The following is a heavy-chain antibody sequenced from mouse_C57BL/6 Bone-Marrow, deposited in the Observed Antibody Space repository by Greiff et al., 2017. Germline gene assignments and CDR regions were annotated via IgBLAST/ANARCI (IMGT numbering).Heavy chain of an antibody. V-gene: IGHV1-80*01. J-gene: IGHJ3*01. CDR1: GFNIKDDY. CDR2: IFPGDGDT. Sequence: QVQLQQSGAELVRPGASVKLSCTASGFNIKDDYIHWVKQRPGKGLEWIGQIFPGDGDTNYNGKFKGKATLTADKSSSTAYMQLSSLTSEDSAVYFCARGAYWGQGTLVTVSA. CDR3: ARGAY.